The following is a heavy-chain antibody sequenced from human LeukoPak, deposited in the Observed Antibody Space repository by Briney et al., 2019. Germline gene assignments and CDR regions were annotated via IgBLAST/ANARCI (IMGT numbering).Heavy chain of an antibody. CDR3: ARVGGFLEWLFNPDLPGDYYMDV. Sequence: SETLSLTCAVYGGSFSGYYWSWIRQPPGKGLEWIGEINHSGSTNYNPSLKSRVPISVATSKNQFSLKLSSVTAADTAVYYCARVGGFLEWLFNPDLPGDYYMDVWGKGTTVTVSS. J-gene: IGHJ6*03. CDR2: INHSGST. D-gene: IGHD3-3*01. V-gene: IGHV4-34*01. CDR1: GGSFSGYY.